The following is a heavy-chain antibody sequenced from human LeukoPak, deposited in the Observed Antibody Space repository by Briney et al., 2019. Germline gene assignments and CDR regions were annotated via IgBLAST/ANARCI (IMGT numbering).Heavy chain of an antibody. Sequence: SQTLSPTSTVSGGSIRSHYWTWIRHPPGKRPEWMVYIYDTGTTNSNPTLKHRLTISVDTSNNQVSLKLTSVTAADTAVYHCARAPAGYNHKGYHLYYYGLDVWGKGPRSP. CDR1: GGSIRSHY. D-gene: IGHD5-24*01. CDR3: ARAPAGYNHKGYHLYYYGLDV. J-gene: IGHJ6*01. CDR2: IYDTGTT. V-gene: IGHV4-59*11.